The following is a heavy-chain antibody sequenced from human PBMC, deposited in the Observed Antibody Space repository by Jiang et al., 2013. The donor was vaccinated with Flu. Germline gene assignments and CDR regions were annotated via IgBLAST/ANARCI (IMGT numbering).Heavy chain of an antibody. CDR1: GFTLSSYE. Sequence: EVQLLESGGGLVQPGGSLRLSCAASGFTLSSYEMNWVRQAPGKGLEWVSYISSSGSTIYYADSVKGRFTISRDNAKNSLYLQMNSLRAEDTAVYYCATNLYCSSTSCYAAWFDPWGQGTLVTVSS. CDR2: ISSSGSTI. V-gene: IGHV3-48*03. J-gene: IGHJ5*02. CDR3: ATNLYCSSTSCYAAWFDP. D-gene: IGHD2-2*01.